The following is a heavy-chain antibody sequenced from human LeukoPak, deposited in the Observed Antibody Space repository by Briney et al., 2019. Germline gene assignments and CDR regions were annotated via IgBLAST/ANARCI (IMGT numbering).Heavy chain of an antibody. D-gene: IGHD3-10*01. CDR3: ARVHPRGYFDY. J-gene: IGHJ4*02. CDR2: INHSGST. Sequence: SETLSLTCAVYGGSFSGYYWSWIRQPPGKGLEWIGEINHSGSTNYNPSLKSRVTISVDTSKNQFSLKLSSVTAADTAVYYCARVHPRGYFDYWGQGTLVTVSS. V-gene: IGHV4-34*01. CDR1: GGSFSGYY.